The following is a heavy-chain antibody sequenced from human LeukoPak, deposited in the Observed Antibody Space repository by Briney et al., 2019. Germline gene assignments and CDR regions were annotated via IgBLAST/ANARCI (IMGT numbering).Heavy chain of an antibody. CDR1: GGSISSYY. Sequence: SETLSLTCTVSGGSISSYYWSWIRQPPGKGLGWIGYIYYSGSTNYNPSLKSRVTISVDTSKNQFSLKLSSVTAADTAVYYCARGGKVGANYYYYYYMDVWGKGTTVTVSS. CDR2: IYYSGST. V-gene: IGHV4-59*01. J-gene: IGHJ6*03. CDR3: ARGGKVGANYYYYYYMDV. D-gene: IGHD1-26*01.